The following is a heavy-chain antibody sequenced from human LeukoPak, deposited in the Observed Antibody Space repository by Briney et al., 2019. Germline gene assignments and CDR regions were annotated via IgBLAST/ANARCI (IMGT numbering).Heavy chain of an antibody. CDR1: GFTFSSYA. J-gene: IGHJ4*02. D-gene: IGHD3-10*01. Sequence: GGSLRLSCAASGFTFSSYAMSWVRQAPGKGLEWVSAISGSGGSTYYADSVKGRFTISRDNSKNALYLQMNSLRAEDTAVYYCAKRARRVLLSFGETPPFDYWGPGTLVTVSS. CDR2: ISGSGGST. V-gene: IGHV3-23*01. CDR3: AKRARRVLLSFGETPPFDY.